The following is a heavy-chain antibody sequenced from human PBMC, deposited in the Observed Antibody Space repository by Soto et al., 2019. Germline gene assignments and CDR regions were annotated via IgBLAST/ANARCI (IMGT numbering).Heavy chain of an antibody. CDR1: GYSFTSYW. V-gene: IGHV5-51*01. Sequence: GESLKISCKGSGYSFTSYWIVWVRQMPGKGLEWMXIXYXXXSXTXXXSXXXXQVTISADKSISTAYLQWRSLKASDTAMYYCATTHGSGSLYGMDVWGQGTTVTVSS. J-gene: IGHJ6*02. CDR3: ATTHGSGSLYGMDV. D-gene: IGHD3-10*01. CDR2: XYXXXSXT.